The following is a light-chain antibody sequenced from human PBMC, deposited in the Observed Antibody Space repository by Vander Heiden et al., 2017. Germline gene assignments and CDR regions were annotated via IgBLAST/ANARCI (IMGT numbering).Light chain of an antibody. V-gene: IGLV3-10*01. Sequence: YELTQPPSVSVSPGQTARITCSGDALPKKYAYWYQQKSGQAPVLVIYEDSKRPSGIPERFSGSSSGTMATLTISGAQVEDEADYYCYSTDSSGNHRVFGGGTKLTVL. J-gene: IGLJ3*02. CDR3: YSTDSSGNHRV. CDR2: EDS. CDR1: ALPKKY.